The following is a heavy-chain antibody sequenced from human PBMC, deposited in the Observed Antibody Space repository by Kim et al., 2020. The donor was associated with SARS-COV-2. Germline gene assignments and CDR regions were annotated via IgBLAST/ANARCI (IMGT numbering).Heavy chain of an antibody. Sequence: GGSLRLSCAASGFTFSSYAMPWVRQAPGKGLEWVAVISYDGSNKYYADSVKGRFTISRDNSKNTLYLQMNSLRAEDTAVYYCARDLVVVAATPLDYWGQGTLVTVSS. V-gene: IGHV3-30-3*01. D-gene: IGHD2-15*01. CDR1: GFTFSSYA. CDR2: ISYDGSNK. CDR3: ARDLVVVAATPLDY. J-gene: IGHJ4*02.